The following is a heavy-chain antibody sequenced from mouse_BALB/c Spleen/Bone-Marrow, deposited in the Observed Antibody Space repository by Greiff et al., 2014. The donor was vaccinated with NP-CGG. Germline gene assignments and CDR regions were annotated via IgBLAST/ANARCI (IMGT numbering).Heavy chain of an antibody. CDR3: ARYYYGSSYFDY. Sequence: FQLQQSGAELVKPGASVKLSCTASGFNIKDTYMHWVKQRPEQGLEWIGRIDPANGNTKYDPKFQGKATITADTSFNTAYLQLSSLTSEDTAVYYCARYYYGSSYFDYWGQGTTLTVSS. CDR2: IDPANGNT. CDR1: GFNIKDTY. V-gene: IGHV14-3*02. J-gene: IGHJ2*01. D-gene: IGHD1-1*01.